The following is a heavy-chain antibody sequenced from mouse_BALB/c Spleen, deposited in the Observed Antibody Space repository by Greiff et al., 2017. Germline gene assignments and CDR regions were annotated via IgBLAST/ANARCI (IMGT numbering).Heavy chain of an antibody. J-gene: IGHJ2*01. CDR2: IYPGDGDT. CDR3: ARDYGSRRYFDY. CDR1: GYAFSSSW. D-gene: IGHD1-1*01. V-gene: IGHV1-82*01. Sequence: QVQLKQSGPELVKPGASVKISCKASGYAFSSSWMNWVKQRPGQGLEWIGRIYPGDGDTNYNGKFKGKATLTADKSSSTAYMQLSSLTSVDSAVYFCARDYGSRRYFDYWGQGTTLTVSS.